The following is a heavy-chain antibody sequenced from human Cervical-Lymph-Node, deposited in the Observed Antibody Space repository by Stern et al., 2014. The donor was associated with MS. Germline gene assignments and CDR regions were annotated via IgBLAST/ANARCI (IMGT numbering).Heavy chain of an antibody. V-gene: IGHV3-23*01. CDR2: ISGSGAST. CDR1: GFTFSDHA. Sequence: SGGSLSLSCAASGFTFSDHALTWVRQAPGQGLEWVSAISGSGASTYYAGSVKGRFTISRDNSKNTMFLQMSRLRVEDTATYFCAKDGEIEGDAFDVWGQGTLVTVSS. J-gene: IGHJ3*01. CDR3: AKDGEIEGDAFDV. D-gene: IGHD2/OR15-2a*01.